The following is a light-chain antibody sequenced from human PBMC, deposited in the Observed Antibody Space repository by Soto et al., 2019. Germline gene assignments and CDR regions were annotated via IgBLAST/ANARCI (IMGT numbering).Light chain of an antibody. Sequence: DIHMTESPSSLSASVGDIVTITCRASQSISRRVSWYQQKPGKAPKLLIYDASRLQSGVQSRFSGSGSGTDFTLTINSLQPDDFATYYCQQYDTYYTCGQGTKVDIK. V-gene: IGKV1-39*01. J-gene: IGKJ2*01. CDR2: DAS. CDR3: QQYDTYYT. CDR1: QSISRR.